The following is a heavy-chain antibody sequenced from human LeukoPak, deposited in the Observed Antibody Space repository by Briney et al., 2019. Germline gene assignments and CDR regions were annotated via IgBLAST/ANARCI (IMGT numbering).Heavy chain of an antibody. J-gene: IGHJ4*02. Sequence: ASVKVSCKASGYTFTSYDINWVRQATGQGFEWMGWMNPNSGNTGYAQKFQGRVTITRNTSISTAYMELSSLRSEDTAVYYCARGLFDSSGWSLDYWGQGTLVTVSS. CDR2: MNPNSGNT. CDR1: GYTFTSYD. D-gene: IGHD6-19*01. V-gene: IGHV1-8*03. CDR3: ARGLFDSSGWSLDY.